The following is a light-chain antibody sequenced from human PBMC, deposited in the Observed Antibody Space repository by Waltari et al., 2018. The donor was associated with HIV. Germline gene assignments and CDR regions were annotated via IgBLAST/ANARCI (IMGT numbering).Light chain of an antibody. CDR2: DST. J-gene: IGLJ2*01. Sequence: QTVVIQESSLTVSPVGTVTLTCGSTTGTVTSDHHPHWIQHKPGQAPKTLIYDSTDKHWSTPTRFTPSLLGGEVALTLTAAQPDDDADYCCRLSYGSIRSFCGGTKLTVL. CDR1: TGTVTSDHH. V-gene: IGLV7-46*01. CDR3: RLSYGSIRS.